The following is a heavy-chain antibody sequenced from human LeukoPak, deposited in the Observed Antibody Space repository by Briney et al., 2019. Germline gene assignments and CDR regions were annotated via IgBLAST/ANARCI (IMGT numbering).Heavy chain of an antibody. D-gene: IGHD1-14*01. J-gene: IGHJ6*02. Sequence: GASLKISCKGSGYSFTSYWIGWVRQLPGKGLEWMGIIYPGDSDTRYSPSFQGQVTISADKSISTAYLQWSSLKASDTAMYYCARSTRGILYYYGMDVWGQGTTVTVSS. CDR3: ARSTRGILYYYGMDV. CDR1: GYSFTSYW. V-gene: IGHV5-51*01. CDR2: IYPGDSDT.